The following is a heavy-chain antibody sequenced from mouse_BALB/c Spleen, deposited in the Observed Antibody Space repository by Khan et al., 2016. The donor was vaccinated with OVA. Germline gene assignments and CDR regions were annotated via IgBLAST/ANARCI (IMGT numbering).Heavy chain of an antibody. CDR2: IIYIGYT. D-gene: IGHD2-14*01. Sequence: EVQLQESGPSLVKPSQTLSLTCSVTGDSITTGYWNWIRKFPGNKLEYMGYIIYIGYTYYNPSLKSRISITRHTSNNQYYLQLNSVTDEDTVTYXCARSTYRYAFVYWGQGTLVTVSA. CDR3: ARSTYRYAFVY. V-gene: IGHV3-8*02. CDR1: GDSITTGY. J-gene: IGHJ3*01.